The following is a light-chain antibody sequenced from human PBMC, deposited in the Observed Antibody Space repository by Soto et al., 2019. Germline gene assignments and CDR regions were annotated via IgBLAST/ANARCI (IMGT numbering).Light chain of an antibody. V-gene: IGLV2-8*01. Sequence: QSPLTQPPSASGSPGQSVTISCTGTSSDVGAYDYVSWYQQHPGKAPKLMIYEINKRPSGVPDRFSGSKSGNTASLTVSGLQAEDEADYYCSSFAGSNNFPDVFGTGTKVTVL. CDR1: SSDVGAYDY. CDR2: EIN. J-gene: IGLJ1*01. CDR3: SSFAGSNNFPDV.